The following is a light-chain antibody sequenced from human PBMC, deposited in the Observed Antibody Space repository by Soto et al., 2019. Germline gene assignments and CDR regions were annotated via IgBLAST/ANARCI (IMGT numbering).Light chain of an antibody. CDR2: AAS. CDR3: QQSYSTPLT. V-gene: IGKV1-39*01. Sequence: DIQMTQSPSSLSASVGDRVTITCRASQSISNFLNWYQQKPGKAPKLLIYAASSLQSGVPARFSGNESGTDFTLTISSLQPEDFATYYCQQSYSTPLTFGGGTKVEIK. J-gene: IGKJ4*01. CDR1: QSISNF.